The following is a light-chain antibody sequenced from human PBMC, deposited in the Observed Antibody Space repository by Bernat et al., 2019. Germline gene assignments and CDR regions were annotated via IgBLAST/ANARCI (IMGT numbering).Light chain of an antibody. CDR1: SSDVGAYNY. Sequence: QSALTQPRSVSGSPGQSVTISCTGTSSDVGAYNYVSWSQHHPGKAPKLMIYDVNQRPSGVPDRFSGSKSGNTASLTISGLQAEDEADYYCRSYTSSKGNVFGTGTEVTVL. J-gene: IGLJ1*01. CDR3: RSYTSSKGNV. CDR2: DVN. V-gene: IGLV2-11*01.